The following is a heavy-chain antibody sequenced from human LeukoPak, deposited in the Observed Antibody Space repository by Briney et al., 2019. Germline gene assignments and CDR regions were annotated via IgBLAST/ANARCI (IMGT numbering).Heavy chain of an antibody. D-gene: IGHD2-21*02. CDR1: GFALSAYW. J-gene: IGHJ6*02. V-gene: IGHV3-7*01. CDR3: ARDYTATGAMDV. CDR2: IKQDGTVQ. Sequence: PGGSLRLSCAASGFALSAYWMNWVRQAPGKGPQWLANIKQDGTVQHYVDSVKGRFTISRDNAKNSLFLQMNSLRAEDTALYYCARDYTATGAMDVWGQGTTVTVS.